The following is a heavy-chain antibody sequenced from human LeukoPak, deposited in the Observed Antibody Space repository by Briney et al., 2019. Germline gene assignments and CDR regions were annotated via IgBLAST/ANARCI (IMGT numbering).Heavy chain of an antibody. J-gene: IGHJ6*01. CDR1: GFTVSTNY. V-gene: IGHV3-66*01. Sequence: SGGSLRLSCAASGFTVSTNYMNWVRQAPGKGLEWVSVIYAGGSTYYADSVKGRFTISRDNSKNTLYLQMNSLRAEDTAVYYCAREVPRYSRYGMDVWGQGTTVTVSS. CDR2: IYAGGST. D-gene: IGHD1-14*01. CDR3: AREVPRYSRYGMDV.